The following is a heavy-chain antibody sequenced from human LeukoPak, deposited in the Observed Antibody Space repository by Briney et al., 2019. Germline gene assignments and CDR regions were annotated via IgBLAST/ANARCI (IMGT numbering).Heavy chain of an antibody. Sequence: GGSLRLSCAASGFTFSSFAMSWVRQAPGKGLEWISGISGSGSTTYYADSVKGRFTISRDNSKNTLYLQMNSLRAEDTAVHCCAKDAWKRFDYWGLGTLVTVSS. V-gene: IGHV3-23*01. CDR1: GFTFSSFA. D-gene: IGHD1-1*01. CDR3: AKDAWKRFDY. J-gene: IGHJ4*01. CDR2: ISGSGSTT.